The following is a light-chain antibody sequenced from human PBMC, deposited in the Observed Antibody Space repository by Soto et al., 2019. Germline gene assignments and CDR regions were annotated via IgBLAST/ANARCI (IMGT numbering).Light chain of an antibody. CDR1: QGISNA. J-gene: IGKJ5*01. Sequence: AIQLTQSPSSLSASVGDTVTITCRASQGISNALAWYQQIPGKPPKLLIYDASTLESGVPSRFSGSGSGTDFNLTISSLQPGDFETYYCQQFNGFPTFGQGTRLEIQ. V-gene: IGKV1-13*02. CDR2: DAS. CDR3: QQFNGFPT.